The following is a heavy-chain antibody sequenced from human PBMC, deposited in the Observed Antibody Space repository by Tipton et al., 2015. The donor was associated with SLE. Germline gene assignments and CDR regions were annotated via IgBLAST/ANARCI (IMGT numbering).Heavy chain of an antibody. Sequence: TLSLTCTVSGASISAYSWSWIRQPPGKGLEWIGYIFYSGSTNYNPSVKSRVTISADTSKNQFSLKLTSVTAADTAVYYCARSLDAAALFDYWGQGALVTVSS. V-gene: IGHV4-59*08. CDR3: ARSLDAAALFDY. J-gene: IGHJ4*02. D-gene: IGHD2-2*01. CDR1: GASISAYS. CDR2: IFYSGST.